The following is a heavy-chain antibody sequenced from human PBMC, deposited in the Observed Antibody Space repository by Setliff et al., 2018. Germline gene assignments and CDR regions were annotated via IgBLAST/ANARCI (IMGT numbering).Heavy chain of an antibody. J-gene: IGHJ4*02. V-gene: IGHV4-59*01. CDR1: GASIRNFY. D-gene: IGHD6-19*01. CDR2: VHFTGST. Sequence: PSETLSLTCNVSGASIRNFYWTWIRQPPGKGLEWIGYVHFTGSTNYNPSLKSRVTMSVDVSKSQFSLRLSSVTAADTAVYYCARKVEQWLTPHFDYWGQGALVTV. CDR3: ARKVEQWLTPHFDY.